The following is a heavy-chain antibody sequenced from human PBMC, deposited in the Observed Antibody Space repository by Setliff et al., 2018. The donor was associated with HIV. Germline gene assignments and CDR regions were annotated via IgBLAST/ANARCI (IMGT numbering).Heavy chain of an antibody. CDR2: MNPNSGNT. D-gene: IGHD3-10*01. Sequence: ASVKVSCKASGYTFTNYDINWVRQAPGQGLEWMGWMNPNSGNTGYAQKFQGRVTMTRNTSISTAYMELSSLRSEDTAVYYCARVRRITMVLREGGFDPWGQGTLVTVSS. V-gene: IGHV1-8*02. CDR1: GYTFTNYD. CDR3: ARVRRITMVLREGGFDP. J-gene: IGHJ5*02.